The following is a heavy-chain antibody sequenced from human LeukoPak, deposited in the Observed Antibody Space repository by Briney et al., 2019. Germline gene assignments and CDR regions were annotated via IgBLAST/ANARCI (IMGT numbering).Heavy chain of an antibody. CDR1: GFTFSSYW. V-gene: IGHV3-23*01. CDR2: VGGAGADT. Sequence: GGSLRLSCAASGFTFSSYWMSWVRQAPGKGLEWVSSVGGAGADTWYADSVKGRFTISRDNSKNTLYLQMDSPRAEDTALYYCAKDGAPNAGYMDVWGKGTTVTVSS. CDR3: AKDGAPNAGYMDV. J-gene: IGHJ6*03. D-gene: IGHD3-10*01.